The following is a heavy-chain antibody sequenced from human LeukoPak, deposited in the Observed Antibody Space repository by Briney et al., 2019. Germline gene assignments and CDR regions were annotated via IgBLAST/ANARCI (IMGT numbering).Heavy chain of an antibody. V-gene: IGHV3-33*08. CDR1: GFTFSSYG. D-gene: IGHD2-21*01. J-gene: IGHJ4*02. Sequence: PGGSLRLSCAASGFTFSSYGMHWVRQAPGKGLEWVAVIWYDGSNKYYADSVKGRFTISRDNSKNTLYLQMNSLRAEDTAVYYCARQSPRRAVWGYYFDYWGQGTLVTVSS. CDR3: ARQSPRRAVWGYYFDY. CDR2: IWYDGSNK.